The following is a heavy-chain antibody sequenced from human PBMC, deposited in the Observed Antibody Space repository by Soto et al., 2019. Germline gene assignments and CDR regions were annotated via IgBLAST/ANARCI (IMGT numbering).Heavy chain of an antibody. J-gene: IGHJ5*02. CDR3: AKGRGGSGSLTPRVDL. CDR1: GFTFNNYA. D-gene: IGHD3-10*01. CDR2: ISGGGDTT. Sequence: EVQLLESGGGLVQPGGSLRLSCAASGFTFNNYAMTWVRQAPGKGLEWVSAISGGGDTTSYADSVKGRFTVSRDGSKNTLYLQMGRPRAEDTALYYRAKGRGGSGSLTPRVDLLGQGTLVTVSS. V-gene: IGHV3-23*01.